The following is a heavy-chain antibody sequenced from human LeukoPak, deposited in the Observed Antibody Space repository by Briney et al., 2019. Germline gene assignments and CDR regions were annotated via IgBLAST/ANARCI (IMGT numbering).Heavy chain of an antibody. J-gene: IGHJ6*02. CDR3: ARVPTHYGMDV. CDR2: LHSGGST. CDR1: GITVTSNY. V-gene: IGHV3-66*01. Sequence: SGGSLRLSCAASGITVTSNYMSWVRQAPGKGLEWVSILHSGGSTYYADSVKGRFTISRDKSKNTLYLQMNSLRAEDTAVYHCARVPTHYGMDVWGQGTTVTVSS.